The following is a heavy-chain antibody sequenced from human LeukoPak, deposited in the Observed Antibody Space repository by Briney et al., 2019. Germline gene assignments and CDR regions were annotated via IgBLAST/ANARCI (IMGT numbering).Heavy chain of an antibody. CDR2: ISSSGSTI. CDR1: GSTFSSYE. CDR3: ARGPITMVRGAPPNWFDP. Sequence: GGSLRLSCAASGSTFSSYEMNWVRQAPGKGLEWVSYISSSGSTIYYADSVKGRFTISRDNAKNSLYLQMNSLRAEDTAVYYCARGPITMVRGAPPNWFDPWGQGTLATVSS. V-gene: IGHV3-48*03. D-gene: IGHD3-10*01. J-gene: IGHJ5*02.